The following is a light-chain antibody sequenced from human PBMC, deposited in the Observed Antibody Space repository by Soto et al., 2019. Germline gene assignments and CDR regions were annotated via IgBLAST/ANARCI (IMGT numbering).Light chain of an antibody. J-gene: IGKJ1*01. CDR2: KAS. Sequence: DIQMTQSPSTLSASVGDRVTITCLASQSISSWLAWYQQKPGKAPKIMIYKASSLESGVPSRFSGSGSGTEFTLTISSLQPDDFATYYCQQYNSYWTFGQGTKVEIK. V-gene: IGKV1-5*03. CDR1: QSISSW. CDR3: QQYNSYWT.